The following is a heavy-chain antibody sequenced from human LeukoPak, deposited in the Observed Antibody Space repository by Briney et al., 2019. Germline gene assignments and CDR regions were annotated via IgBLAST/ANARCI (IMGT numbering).Heavy chain of an antibody. CDR1: GFIFSSYW. V-gene: IGHV3-74*01. Sequence: GGSLRLSCAASGFIFSSYWMHWVRQAPGKGLVWVSRINTDESSTSYADSVRGRFTISRDNSKNTLYLQMNSLRAEDAAVYFCAKAPVTSCRGAYCYPFDSWGQGTLVTVSS. D-gene: IGHD2-21*01. CDR3: AKAPVTSCRGAYCYPFDS. J-gene: IGHJ4*02. CDR2: INTDESST.